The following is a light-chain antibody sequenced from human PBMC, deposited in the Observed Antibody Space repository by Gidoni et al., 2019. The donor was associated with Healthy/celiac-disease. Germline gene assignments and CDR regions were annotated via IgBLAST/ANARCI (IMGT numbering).Light chain of an antibody. J-gene: IGLJ2*01. V-gene: IGLV2-14*03. CDR2: DVS. CDR1: SSDVGGYNY. CDR3: SSYTSSSTQVV. Sequence: SALTQPAPVPGSPGQSITISCTGTSSDVGGYNYVSWYQQHPGKAPKLMIYDVSNRPSGVSNRFSGSKSGNTASLTISGLQAEDEADYYCSSYTSSSTQVVFGGGTKLTVL.